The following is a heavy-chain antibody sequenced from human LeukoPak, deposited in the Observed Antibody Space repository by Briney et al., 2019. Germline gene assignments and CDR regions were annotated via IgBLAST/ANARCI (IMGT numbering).Heavy chain of an antibody. Sequence: PSETLSLTCAVYGGSFSGYYWSWIRQPPGKGLEWIGEINHSGSTNYNPSLKSRVTTSVDTSKNQFSLKLSSVTAADTAVYYCARARIVVVPAAISYFDYWGQGTLVTVSS. CDR2: INHSGST. CDR1: GGSFSGYY. D-gene: IGHD2-2*02. V-gene: IGHV4-34*01. J-gene: IGHJ4*02. CDR3: ARARIVVVPAAISYFDY.